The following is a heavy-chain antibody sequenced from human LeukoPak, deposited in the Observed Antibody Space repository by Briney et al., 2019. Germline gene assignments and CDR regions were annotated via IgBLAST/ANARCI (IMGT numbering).Heavy chain of an antibody. CDR3: ARTVVAATNWFDP. D-gene: IGHD2-15*01. Sequence: SETLSLTCGVSGYSISSHYWGWIRQPPGKGLEWIGTIYHSGITYYNPSLKSPVTISVDTSKNQFSLKLSSVTAAGTAVYYCARTVVAATNWFDPWGQGTPVTVSS. CDR2: IYHSGIT. V-gene: IGHV4-38-2*01. CDR1: GYSISSHY. J-gene: IGHJ5*02.